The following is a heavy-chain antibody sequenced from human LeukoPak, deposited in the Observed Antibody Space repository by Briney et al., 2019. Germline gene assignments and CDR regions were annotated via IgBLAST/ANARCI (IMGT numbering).Heavy chain of an antibody. CDR3: ASSGYGDYAEGRFYYGMDV. Sequence: SETLSLTCTVSGGSISSYYWSWIRQPPGKGLEWVGYIYYSGSTNYNPSLKSRVTISVDTSKNQFSLKLSSVTAADTAVYYCASSGYGDYAEGRFYYGMDVWGQGTTVTVSS. D-gene: IGHD4-17*01. V-gene: IGHV4-59*01. CDR2: IYYSGST. CDR1: GGSISSYY. J-gene: IGHJ6*02.